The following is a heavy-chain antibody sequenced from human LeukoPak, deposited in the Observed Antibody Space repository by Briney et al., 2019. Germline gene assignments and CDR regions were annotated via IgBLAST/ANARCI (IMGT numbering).Heavy chain of an antibody. CDR2: ITSGSGYI. CDR3: ARDSATVVIRSNWFDP. CDR1: GFTFSTYT. D-gene: IGHD4-23*01. V-gene: IGHV3-21*01. J-gene: IGHJ5*02. Sequence: GGSLRPSCAASGFTFSTYTMNWVRQAPGKGLEWVSSITSGSGYIYYADSVKGRFTVSRDNAKNSLYLQMNSLRAEDTAVYYCARDSATVVIRSNWFDPWGQGTLVTVSS.